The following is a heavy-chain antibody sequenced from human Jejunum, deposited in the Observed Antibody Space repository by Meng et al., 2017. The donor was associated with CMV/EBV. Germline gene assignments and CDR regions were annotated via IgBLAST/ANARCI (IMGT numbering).Heavy chain of an antibody. CDR3: ARGSVRGIASAGAMVD. CDR1: FSSYE. CDR2: ISNSGTFI. D-gene: IGHD6-13*01. Sequence: FSSYEFNWVRQAPGKGLEWVSSISNSGTFIYYANSMKGRFTISRDNAKNSLYLQMNSLRAEDTAVYYCARGSVRGIASAGAMVDWGQGTLVTVSS. J-gene: IGHJ4*02. V-gene: IGHV3-21*03.